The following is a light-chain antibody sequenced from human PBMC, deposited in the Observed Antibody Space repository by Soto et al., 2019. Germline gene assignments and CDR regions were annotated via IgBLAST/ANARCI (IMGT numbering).Light chain of an antibody. CDR1: ESISSN. V-gene: IGKV3-15*01. CDR3: LQYNNWYA. Sequence: EVVMTQSPATLSVSPGERATLSCRASESISSNLAWYQQQPGQPPRVLIYGISTRATGVPARFSGSGSGTEFTLLISGLQSEDFAVYYWLQYNNWYAFGQGTKLEIK. J-gene: IGKJ2*01. CDR2: GIS.